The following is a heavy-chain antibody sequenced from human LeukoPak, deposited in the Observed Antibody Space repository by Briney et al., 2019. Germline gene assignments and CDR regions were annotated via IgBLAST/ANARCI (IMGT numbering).Heavy chain of an antibody. CDR3: ARDPTTATKGFDV. CDR2: ISSIEST. J-gene: IGHJ3*01. V-gene: IGHV4-59*11. Sequence: SETLSLTCSVSDDSFSTHYRTWIRHPPGKGLEWIGYISSIESTNYNPSLKSRVTITVDTSKKQFSLKMTSVTAADTAVYYCARDPTTATKGFDVWGQGTMVTVSS. CDR1: DDSFSTHY. D-gene: IGHD4-17*01.